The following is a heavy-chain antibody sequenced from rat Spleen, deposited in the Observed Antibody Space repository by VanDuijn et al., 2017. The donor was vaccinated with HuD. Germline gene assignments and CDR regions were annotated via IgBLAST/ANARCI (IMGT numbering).Heavy chain of an antibody. Sequence: EVKLVESGGGLVQPGNSLTLSCVASGSTFSNYGMHWIRQAPKKGLEWVATISYDGSSTYYRDSVKGRFTISRDNAKSAIYLLRDSLRSEDKATYYSARHGGYGYTYVWDYLDYWGQGVMVTVSS. CDR3: ARHGGYGYTYVWDYLDY. J-gene: IGHJ2*01. V-gene: IGHV5-7*01. CDR1: GSTFSNYG. CDR2: ISYDGSST. D-gene: IGHD1-4*01.